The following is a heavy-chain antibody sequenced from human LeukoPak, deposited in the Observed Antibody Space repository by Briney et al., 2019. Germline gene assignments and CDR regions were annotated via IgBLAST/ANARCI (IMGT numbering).Heavy chain of an antibody. Sequence: SETLSLTCTVSGGSISSSYWSWIRQPPGKGLEWIGYIYYSGSTNYNPSLKSRVSMSIDTSKSQLSLKLTSVTAADTAVYYCARGYYDSNGYSNTFDIWGQGTTVTVSS. J-gene: IGHJ3*02. CDR3: ARGYYDSNGYSNTFDI. D-gene: IGHD3-22*01. V-gene: IGHV4-59*01. CDR1: GGSISSSY. CDR2: IYYSGST.